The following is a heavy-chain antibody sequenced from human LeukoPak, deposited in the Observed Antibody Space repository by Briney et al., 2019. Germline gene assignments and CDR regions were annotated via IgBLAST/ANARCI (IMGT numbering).Heavy chain of an antibody. CDR3: VRDNYDILTGYSYFDH. CDR1: GGSISSYY. D-gene: IGHD3-9*01. Sequence: SETLSLTCTVSGGSISSYYWSWIRQPAGKGLEWIGRIYTSGSTNYNPSLKSRVTMSVDTSKNQFSLKLSSVTAADTAVYYCVRDNYDILTGYSYFDHWGQGTLVTVSS. V-gene: IGHV4-4*07. J-gene: IGHJ4*02. CDR2: IYTSGST.